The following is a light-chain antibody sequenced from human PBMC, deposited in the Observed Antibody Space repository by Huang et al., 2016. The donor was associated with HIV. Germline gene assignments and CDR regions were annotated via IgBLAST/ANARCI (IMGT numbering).Light chain of an antibody. CDR2: GSS. Sequence: EIVMTQSPATLSVSPGQRATLSCRTNTTVSTNVAWYQQRPGQAPRLLIYGSSTRAPGIPARCSGTGSGTEFSLTINSLQSEDLALYFCQQYNNWHLSFGGGTRVDI. CDR3: QQYNNWHLS. V-gene: IGKV3-15*01. CDR1: TTVSTN. J-gene: IGKJ4*01.